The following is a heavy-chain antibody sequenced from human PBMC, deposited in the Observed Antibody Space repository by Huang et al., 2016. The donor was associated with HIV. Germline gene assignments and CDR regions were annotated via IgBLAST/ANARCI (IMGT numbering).Heavy chain of an antibody. V-gene: IGHV1-69*01. D-gene: IGHD2-2*01. Sequence: QVQLVQSGAEVKKPGSSVKVSCKASGGSFSNHVFIWVRQGPGQGLEWMGGIIPICGTTNYAQKFQWRVTMTADESTGTAYLELSSLRSEDTAVYFCARESNIVVVPHTIKFFDYWGQGTLVTVSS. CDR3: ARESNIVVVPHTIKFFDY. CDR1: GGSFSNHV. J-gene: IGHJ4*02. CDR2: IIPICGTT.